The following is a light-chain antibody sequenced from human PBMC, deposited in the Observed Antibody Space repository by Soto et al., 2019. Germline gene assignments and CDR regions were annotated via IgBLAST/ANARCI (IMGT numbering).Light chain of an antibody. J-gene: IGKJ2*01. V-gene: IGKV3-20*01. Sequence: EVVLTQSPGTLSLSPGERATLSCRASQSVSNNYFAWYQQKPGQSPKLLIFSSSARATGIPDRFSGSGSGTDFTLTISRLEPVDFAVYYCQQYGSSPPYTFGQGTKLEIK. CDR3: QQYGSSPPYT. CDR2: SSS. CDR1: QSVSNNY.